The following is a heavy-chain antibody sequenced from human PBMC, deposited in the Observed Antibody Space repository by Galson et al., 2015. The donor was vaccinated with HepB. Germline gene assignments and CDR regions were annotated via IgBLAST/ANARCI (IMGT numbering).Heavy chain of an antibody. D-gene: IGHD6-13*01. J-gene: IGHJ3*02. V-gene: IGHV3-73*01. CDR2: IRSKANSYAT. CDR1: GFTFSGSA. CDR3: TRSTGYSSSWSFVEAFDI. Sequence: SLRLSCAASGFTFSGSAMHWVRQASGKGLEWAGRIRSKANSYATAYAASVKGRFTISRDDSKNTAYLQMNSLKTEDTAVYYCTRSTGYSSSWSFVEAFDIWGQGTMVTVSS.